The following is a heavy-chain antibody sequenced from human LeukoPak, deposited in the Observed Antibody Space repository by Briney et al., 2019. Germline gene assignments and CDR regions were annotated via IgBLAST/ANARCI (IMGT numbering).Heavy chain of an antibody. V-gene: IGHV3-7*01. CDR3: ASWYSSGYPLRYDAFDI. CDR2: IKQDGSEK. D-gene: IGHD3-22*01. J-gene: IGHJ3*02. CDR1: GFTFSSYW. Sequence: QTGGSLRLSCAASGFTFSSYWMSWVRQAPGKGLEWVANIKQDGSEKYYVDSVKGRFTISRDNAKNSLYLQMNSLRAEDTAVYYCASWYSSGYPLRYDAFDIWGQGTMVTVSS.